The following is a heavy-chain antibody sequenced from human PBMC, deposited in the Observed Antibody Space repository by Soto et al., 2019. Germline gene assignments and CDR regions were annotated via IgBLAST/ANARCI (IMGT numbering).Heavy chain of an antibody. D-gene: IGHD3-22*01. Sequence: ASVKVSCKASGYTFSSYGITWVRQAPGQGPEWMGWISTYNGNTNYAQKFQGRVTLTTDTFTSTTYMELTSLTSDDTAVYYCARDRDSSGSLSGYWGQGTLVTVPQ. V-gene: IGHV1-18*01. CDR3: ARDRDSSGSLSGY. CDR2: ISTYNGNT. CDR1: GYTFSSYG. J-gene: IGHJ4*02.